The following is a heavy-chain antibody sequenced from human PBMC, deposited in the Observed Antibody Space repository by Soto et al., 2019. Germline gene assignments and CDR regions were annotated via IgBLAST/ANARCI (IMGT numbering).Heavy chain of an antibody. V-gene: IGHV3-48*02. CDR1: GFTFSSYS. D-gene: IGHD6-19*01. Sequence: GGSLRLSCAASGFTFSSYSMNWVRQAPGKGLEWVSYISSSSSTIYYADSVKGRFTISRDNAKNSLYLQMNSLRDEDTAVYYCARDPPTYSSGWLQSDYWGQGTLVTVSS. CDR2: ISSSSSTI. J-gene: IGHJ4*02. CDR3: ARDPPTYSSGWLQSDY.